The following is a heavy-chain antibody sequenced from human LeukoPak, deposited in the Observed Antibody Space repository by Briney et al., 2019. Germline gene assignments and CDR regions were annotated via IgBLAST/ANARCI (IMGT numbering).Heavy chain of an antibody. Sequence: PSETLSLTCTVSGGSISSSSYYWGWIRQPPGKGLEWIGSIYYSGSTYYNPSLKSRVTISVDASKNQFSLKLSSVTAADTAVYYCARQWKEYQLLGWFDPWGQGTLVTVSS. CDR2: IYYSGST. CDR1: GGSISSSSYY. J-gene: IGHJ5*02. D-gene: IGHD2-2*01. CDR3: ARQWKEYQLLGWFDP. V-gene: IGHV4-39*01.